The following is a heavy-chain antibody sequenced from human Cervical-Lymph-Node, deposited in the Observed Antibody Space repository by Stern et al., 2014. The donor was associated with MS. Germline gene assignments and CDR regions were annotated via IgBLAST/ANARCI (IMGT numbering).Heavy chain of an antibody. CDR3: ARIRGQPRGYYGMDV. D-gene: IGHD1-1*01. Sequence: QITLKESGPALEKPTQTLTLTCTFSGFSLSTSGMCVSWLRHPPGNALEWLALIACDDDKYSSTSLKTRLTISKDTSKNQVVLTVTNMDPVDTATYYRARIRGQPRGYYGMDVWGQGTTVTVSS. CDR1: GFSLSTSGMC. J-gene: IGHJ6*02. V-gene: IGHV2-70*01. CDR2: IACDDDK.